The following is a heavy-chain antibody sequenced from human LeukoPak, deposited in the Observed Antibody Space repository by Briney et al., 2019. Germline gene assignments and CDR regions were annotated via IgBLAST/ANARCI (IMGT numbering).Heavy chain of an antibody. V-gene: IGHV1-46*01. CDR1: GYTFTSYY. CDR2: INPSGGST. CDR3: ARGSPNWVGATSHFDY. D-gene: IGHD1-26*01. Sequence: GASVKVSCKASGYTFTSYYMHWVRQAPGQGLEWMGIINPSGGSTSYAQKFQGRVTMTRDTSTSTVYMELRSLRSEATAVYYCARGSPNWVGATSHFDYWGQGTLVTVSS. J-gene: IGHJ4*02.